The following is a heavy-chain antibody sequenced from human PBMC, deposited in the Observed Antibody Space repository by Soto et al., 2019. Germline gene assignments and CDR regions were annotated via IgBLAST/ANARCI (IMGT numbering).Heavy chain of an antibody. D-gene: IGHD2-15*01. Sequence: TETLSLTCTVSGGSIANNNYFWGWVRQPPGRGLEWIGSAAYSGRTYKNPSLKSRVTVSVDTSKNQFSLKLTSVTAADTAVYYCAKVLVGATSHSDFDSWGQGTLVTVSS. J-gene: IGHJ5*01. V-gene: IGHV4-39*01. CDR1: GGSIANNNYF. CDR2: AAYSGRT. CDR3: AKVLVGATSHSDFDS.